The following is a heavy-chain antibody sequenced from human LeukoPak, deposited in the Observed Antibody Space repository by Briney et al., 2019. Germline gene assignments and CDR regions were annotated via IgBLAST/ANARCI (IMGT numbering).Heavy chain of an antibody. CDR3: AREWVTTPRGYYYYFYMDV. J-gene: IGHJ6*03. Sequence: ASVKVSCKASGYTFTSYGISWVRQAPGQGLEWMGWISDYNGNTNYAQKLQGRVTMTTDTSTSTAYMELRSLRSDDTAVYYCAREWVTTPRGYYYYFYMDVWGKGTTVTISS. V-gene: IGHV1-18*01. D-gene: IGHD4-17*01. CDR2: ISDYNGNT. CDR1: GYTFTSYG.